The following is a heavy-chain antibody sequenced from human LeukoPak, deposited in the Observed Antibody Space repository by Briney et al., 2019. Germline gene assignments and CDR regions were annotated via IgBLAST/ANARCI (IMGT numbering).Heavy chain of an antibody. CDR2: IRPDGNEK. CDR1: GFTFSSYR. CDR3: ARSDGRSYYFDY. J-gene: IGHJ4*02. D-gene: IGHD5-24*01. Sequence: GGSLRLSCAASGFTFSSYRMYWVRQTPGKGLEWVANIRPDGNEKYYVDSVKGRFTISRDNAKNSLYLQMNSLRAEDTAVYYCARSDGRSYYFDYWGQGTLVTVSS. V-gene: IGHV3-7*01.